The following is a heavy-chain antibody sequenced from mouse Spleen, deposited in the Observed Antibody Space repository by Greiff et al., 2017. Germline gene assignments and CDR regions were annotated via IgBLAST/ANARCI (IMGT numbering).Heavy chain of an antibody. Sequence: QVQLQQPGAELVMPGASVKLSCKASGYTFTSYWMHWVKQRPGQGLEWIGEIDPSDSYTNYNQKFKGKATLTVDKSSSTAYMQLSSLTSEDSAVYYCGVGTPYWYFDVWGAGTTVTVSS. CDR2: IDPSDSYT. V-gene: IGHV1-69*01. CDR3: GVGTPYWYFDV. J-gene: IGHJ1*01. CDR1: GYTFTSYW. D-gene: IGHD2-14*01.